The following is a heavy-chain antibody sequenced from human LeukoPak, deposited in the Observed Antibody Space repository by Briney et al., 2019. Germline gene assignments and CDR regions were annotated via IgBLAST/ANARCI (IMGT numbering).Heavy chain of an antibody. CDR1: GGSISSYY. Sequence: SETLSLTCTVSGGSISSYYWSWIRQPPGKGLEWIGYIYYSGSTNYNPSHKSRVTISVDTSKNQFSLKLSSVTAADTAVYYCARVGATGIFDYWGQGTLVTVSS. CDR2: IYYSGST. J-gene: IGHJ4*02. D-gene: IGHD1-26*01. CDR3: ARVGATGIFDY. V-gene: IGHV4-59*08.